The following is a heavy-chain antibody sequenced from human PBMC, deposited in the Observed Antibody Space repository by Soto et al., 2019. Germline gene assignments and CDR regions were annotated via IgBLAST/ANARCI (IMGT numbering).Heavy chain of an antibody. D-gene: IGHD3-9*01. CDR3: ARDPLHYDILTGYSPNYFDF. J-gene: IGHJ4*02. CDR2: IWYDGSNK. CDR1: GFTFSDYG. Sequence: LRLSCAASGFTFSDYGMHWVRQAPGKGLEWVAVIWYDGSNKYYADSVKGRFTISRDNSKNTLYLQMNSLRAEDTAVYYCARDPLHYDILTGYSPNYFDFWGQGTLVTVSS. V-gene: IGHV3-33*01.